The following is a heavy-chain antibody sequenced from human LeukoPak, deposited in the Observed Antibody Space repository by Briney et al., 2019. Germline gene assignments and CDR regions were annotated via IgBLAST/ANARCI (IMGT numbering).Heavy chain of an antibody. J-gene: IGHJ4*02. CDR3: ARTPYCGGDCYVDY. CDR2: IDWDDDK. D-gene: IGHD2-21*02. V-gene: IGHV2-70*04. Sequence: SGPTLVNPTQTLTLTCTFSGFSLSTSGMPLSWIRQPPGNALEWLARIDWDDDKFYSTSLKTRLTISKDTSKNQAVLTMTNMDPVDTATYYCARTPYCGGDCYVDYWGQGTLVTVSS. CDR1: GFSLSTSGMP.